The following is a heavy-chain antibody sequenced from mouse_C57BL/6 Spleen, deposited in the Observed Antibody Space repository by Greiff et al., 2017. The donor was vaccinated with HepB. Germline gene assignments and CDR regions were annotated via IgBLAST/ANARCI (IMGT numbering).Heavy chain of an antibody. CDR3: ARRPELCHWYFDV. CDR1: GFTFSDYY. D-gene: IGHD4-1*01. V-gene: IGHV5-12*01. CDR2: ISNGGGST. J-gene: IGHJ1*03. Sequence: EVMLVESGGGLVQPGGSLKLSCAASGFTFSDYYMYWVRQTPEKRLEWVAYISNGGGSTYYPDTVKGRFTISRDNAKNTLYLQMSRLKSEDTAMYYCARRPELCHWYFDVWGTGTTVTVSS.